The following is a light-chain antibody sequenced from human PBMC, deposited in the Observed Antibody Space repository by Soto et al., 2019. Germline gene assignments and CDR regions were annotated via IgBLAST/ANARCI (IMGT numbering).Light chain of an antibody. Sequence: QSVLTQPPSVSEAPGQRVTISCTGGSSNIGAGYEAHWYQQVPGTAPKLLIYENNNRPAGVPDRFSGSKSGTSASLAITGRQAEDDAEYYCQSYDSHLSGYVFGTGTKLTVL. CDR2: ENN. V-gene: IGLV1-40*01. J-gene: IGLJ1*01. CDR1: SSNIGAGYE. CDR3: QSYDSHLSGYV.